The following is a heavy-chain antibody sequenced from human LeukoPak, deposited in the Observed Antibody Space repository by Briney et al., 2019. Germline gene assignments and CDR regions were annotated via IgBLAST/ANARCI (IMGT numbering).Heavy chain of an antibody. CDR3: ARGRWDVWGSYRLDIDY. CDR2: ISSTGGTA. CDR1: GFTFSSFG. D-gene: IGHD3-16*02. Sequence: GGSLRLSCAASGFTFSSFGMSWVRQAPGKGLEWVSAISSTGGTAYYADSVKGRFTISRDNSKNTLYLQMNSLRAEDTAVYYCARGRWDVWGSYRLDIDYWGQGTLVTVSS. V-gene: IGHV3-23*01. J-gene: IGHJ4*02.